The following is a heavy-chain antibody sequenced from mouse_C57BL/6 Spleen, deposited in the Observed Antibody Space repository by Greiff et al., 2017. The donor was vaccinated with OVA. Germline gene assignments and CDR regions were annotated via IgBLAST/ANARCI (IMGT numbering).Heavy chain of an antibody. CDR2: IWRGGST. D-gene: IGHD4-1*02. CDR1: GFSLTSYG. J-gene: IGHJ4*01. CDR3: AKNLSNFNWDNYAMDY. Sequence: VKLMESGPGLVQPSQSLSITCTVSGFSLTSYGVHWVRQSPGKGLEWLGVIWRGGSTDYNAAFMSRLSITKDNSKSQVFFKMNSLQADDTAIYYCAKNLSNFNWDNYAMDYWGQGTSVTVSS. V-gene: IGHV2-5*01.